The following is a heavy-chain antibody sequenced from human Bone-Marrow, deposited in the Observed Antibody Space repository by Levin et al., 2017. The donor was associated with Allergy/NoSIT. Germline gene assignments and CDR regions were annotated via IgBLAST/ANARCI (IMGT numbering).Heavy chain of an antibody. D-gene: IGHD3-10*01. Sequence: SETLSLTCAVSGVPITTPDWWAWVRQSPRQGLEWIGQIFHTGTTIYNPALESRVTMSIDKSNNQFSLKLTSVSASDTGFYFCARGTTTYGSGIHWLDPWGRGTRVIVSS. J-gene: IGHJ5*02. V-gene: IGHV4-4*02. CDR3: ARGTTTYGSGIHWLDP. CDR2: IFHTGTT. CDR1: GVPITTPDW.